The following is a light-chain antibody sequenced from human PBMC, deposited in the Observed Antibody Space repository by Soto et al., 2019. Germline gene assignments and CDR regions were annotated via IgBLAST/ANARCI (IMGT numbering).Light chain of an antibody. V-gene: IGLV2-23*01. CDR1: SSDVGSYNL. CDR3: CSYAGSSTVV. J-gene: IGLJ2*01. Sequence: QSVLTQPPSASGSPGQSITISCTGTSSDVGSYNLVSWYQQHPGKAPKLMIYEGSKRPSGVSNRFSGSKSGNTASLTIPGLQAEDEADYYCCSYAGSSTVVFGGGTKLTVL. CDR2: EGS.